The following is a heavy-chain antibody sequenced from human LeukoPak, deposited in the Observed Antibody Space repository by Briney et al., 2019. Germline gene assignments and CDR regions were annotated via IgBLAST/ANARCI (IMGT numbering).Heavy chain of an antibody. CDR1: GFTFSSSA. CDR2: ISYDGSNE. V-gene: IGHV3-30*03. CDR3: VRNEATAGLSF. J-gene: IGHJ4*02. D-gene: IGHD3/OR15-3a*01. Sequence: GGSLRLSCAASGFTFSSSAMSWVRQAPGKGLEWVTFISYDGSNEYYADSVKGRFTTSRDSSKNTLYLQMNSLRAEDTALYYCVRNEATAGLSFWGQGTLVTVSS.